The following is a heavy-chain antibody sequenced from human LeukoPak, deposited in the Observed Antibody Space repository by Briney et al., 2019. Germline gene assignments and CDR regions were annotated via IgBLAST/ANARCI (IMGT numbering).Heavy chain of an antibody. V-gene: IGHV6-1*01. CDR3: ARDRGGQKWLQSYFDY. D-gene: IGHD5-12*01. CDR2: TYYRSKWYN. J-gene: IGHJ4*02. Sequence: SQTLSLTCAISGDSVSSNSAAWNWIRQSPSRGLEWLGRTYYRSKWYNDYAVSVKSRITINPDTSKNRFSLQLNSVTPEDTAVYYCARDRGGQKWLQSYFDYWGQGTLVTVSS. CDR1: GDSVSSNSAA.